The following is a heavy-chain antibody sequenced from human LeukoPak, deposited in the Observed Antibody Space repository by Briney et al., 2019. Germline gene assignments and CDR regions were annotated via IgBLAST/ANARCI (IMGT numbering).Heavy chain of an antibody. CDR3: ARIPLSSGYRGYLDC. J-gene: IGHJ4*02. CDR2: VYYSGST. Sequence: SETLSLTCTVSGGSISSYYWSWIRQPPGKGLEWIGYVYYSGSTNYNSSLKSRVTISVDTSKNQFSLKLTSVTTADTAVYYCARIPLSSGYRGYLDCWGQGTLVTVSS. D-gene: IGHD3-22*01. V-gene: IGHV4-59*01. CDR1: GGSISSYY.